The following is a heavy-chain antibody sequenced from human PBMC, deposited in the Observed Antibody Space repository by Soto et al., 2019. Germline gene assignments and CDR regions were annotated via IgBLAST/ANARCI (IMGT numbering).Heavy chain of an antibody. V-gene: IGHV1-3*04. CDR3: ARAMPTAGYLDFDQ. CDR1: GYTFTSYG. D-gene: IGHD3-9*01. CDR2: INTGSSNT. Sequence: QVDLVQSGAEVKEPGASVRISCEASGYTFTSYGIHWVRQAPGQRLEWMGWINTGSSNTRYSPEFQARVTITRDTSASTAYMELNSLRSEDTAVYCCARAMPTAGYLDFDQWGQGTLVTVSS. J-gene: IGHJ4*02.